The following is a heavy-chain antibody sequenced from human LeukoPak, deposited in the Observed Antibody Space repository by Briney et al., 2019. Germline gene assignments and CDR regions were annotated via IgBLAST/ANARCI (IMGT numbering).Heavy chain of an antibody. CDR1: GYTFTSYG. J-gene: IGHJ6*03. D-gene: IGHD6-13*01. CDR3: VRDPSSSWSSRLLYYYYYMDV. Sequence: ASVKVSCKASGYTFTSYGISWVRQAPGQGLEWMGWISAYNGNTNYAQKLQGRVTMTTDTSTSTAYMELRSLRSDDTAVYYCVRDPSSSWSSRLLYYYYYMDVWGKGTTVTVSS. V-gene: IGHV1-18*01. CDR2: ISAYNGNT.